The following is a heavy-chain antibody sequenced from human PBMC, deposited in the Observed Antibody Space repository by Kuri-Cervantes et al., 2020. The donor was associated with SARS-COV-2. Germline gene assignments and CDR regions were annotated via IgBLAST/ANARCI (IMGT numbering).Heavy chain of an antibody. CDR3: ARLLWVLHPLIDS. D-gene: IGHD3-3*01. CDR2: INHSGST. CDR1: GGSFSGYY. Sequence: ESLKISCAVYGGSFSGYYWSWIRQPPGKGLEWIGEINHSGSTNYNPSLKCRVTISVDTSKNQFSLKLSSVTAADTAVYYCARLLWVLHPLIDSWGRGTLVTVSS. V-gene: IGHV4-34*01. J-gene: IGHJ4*02.